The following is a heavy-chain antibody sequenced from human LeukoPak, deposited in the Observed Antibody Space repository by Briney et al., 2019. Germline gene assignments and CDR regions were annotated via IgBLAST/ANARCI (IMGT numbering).Heavy chain of an antibody. CDR1: GGSISSYY. J-gene: IGHJ4*02. CDR3: AIVYCSSTSCQYHFDY. V-gene: IGHV4-59*01. D-gene: IGHD2-2*01. CDR2: IYYSGST. Sequence: PSETLSLTCTVSGGSISSYYWSWIRQPPGKGLEWIGYIYYSGSTNYNPSLKSRVTISVDTSKNQFSLKLSSVTAADTAVYYCAIVYCSSTSCQYHFDYWGQGTLVTVSS.